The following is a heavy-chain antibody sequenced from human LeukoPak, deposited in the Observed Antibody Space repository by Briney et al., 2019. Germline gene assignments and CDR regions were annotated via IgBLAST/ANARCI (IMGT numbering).Heavy chain of an antibody. CDR3: ATDLQNYGSGSYYDY. CDR1: GYTFTSYG. Sequence: ASVKVSCKASGYTFTSYGISWVRQAPGQGLEWMGWISAYNGNTNYAQKLQGRVTMTEDTSTDTAYMELSSLRSEDTAVYYCATDLQNYGSGSYYDYWGQGTLVTVSS. D-gene: IGHD3-10*01. V-gene: IGHV1-18*01. CDR2: ISAYNGNT. J-gene: IGHJ4*02.